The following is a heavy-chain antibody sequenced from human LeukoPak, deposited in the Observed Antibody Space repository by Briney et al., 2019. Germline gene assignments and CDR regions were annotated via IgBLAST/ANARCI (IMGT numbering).Heavy chain of an antibody. D-gene: IGHD6-19*01. J-gene: IGHJ4*02. CDR1: GYSFTNNW. V-gene: IGHV5-51*01. CDR3: ARLQGVSRGWSFDY. CDR2: FYPGDSDT. Sequence: GESLKISCKGSGYSFTNNWIGWVRQVPGKGLEWLGIFYPGDSDTTYSPSFQGHVTISADKSTSPAYLQWNSLKASDTAMYYCARLQGVSRGWSFDYWGQGTLVTVSS.